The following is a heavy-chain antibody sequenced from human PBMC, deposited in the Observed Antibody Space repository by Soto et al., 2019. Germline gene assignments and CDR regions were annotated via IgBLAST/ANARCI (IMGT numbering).Heavy chain of an antibody. CDR3: ALYSSGWHNFDY. V-gene: IGHV1-18*01. D-gene: IGHD6-19*01. CDR2: ISAYNGNT. CDR1: GYTFTSYG. Sequence: GASVKVSCKASGYTFTSYGISWVLQAPGQGLEWMGWISAYNGNTNYAQKLQGRVTMTTDTSTSTAYMELRSLRSDDTAVYYCALYSSGWHNFDYWGQGTLVTVSS. J-gene: IGHJ4*02.